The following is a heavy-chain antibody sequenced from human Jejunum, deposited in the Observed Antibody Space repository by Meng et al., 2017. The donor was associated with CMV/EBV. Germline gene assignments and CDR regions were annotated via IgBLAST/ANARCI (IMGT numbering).Heavy chain of an antibody. Sequence: AVTGFTFRSYVMSWVRQAPGKGLEWISYISSSGGTIYYADSVKGRFTISRDNAKNSLYLQMNSLSAEDTAVFYCARGGNKAYFDLWGRGTLVTVSS. D-gene: IGHD4-23*01. V-gene: IGHV3-48*04. CDR2: ISSSGGTI. J-gene: IGHJ2*01. CDR3: ARGGNKAYFDL. CDR1: GFTFRSYV.